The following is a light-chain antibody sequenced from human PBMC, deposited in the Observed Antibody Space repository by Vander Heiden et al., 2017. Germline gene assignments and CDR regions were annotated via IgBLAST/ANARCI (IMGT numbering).Light chain of an antibody. CDR3: TSYTSRTTWV. CDR1: RSDVGGYND. Sequence: QSALTQPASVSASPGPSITISCTGARSDVGGYNDVSWYQQHPGKAPKVMIYDVSNRPSGVSNRFSGSKSGNTASLTISGLQAEDEADYYCTSYTSRTTWVFGGGTKLTVL. J-gene: IGLJ2*01. V-gene: IGLV2-14*03. CDR2: DVS.